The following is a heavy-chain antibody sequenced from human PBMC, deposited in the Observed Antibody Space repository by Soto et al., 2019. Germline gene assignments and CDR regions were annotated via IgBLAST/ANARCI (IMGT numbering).Heavy chain of an antibody. V-gene: IGHV4-59*01. J-gene: IGHJ3*02. CDR2: IYYSGST. CDR1: GGSISSYY. CDR3: ARDGTYSSGWYYAFDI. Sequence: QVQLQESGPGLVKPSETLSLTCTVSGGSISSYYWSWIRQPPGKGLEWIGYIYYSGSTNYNPSLKSRVTISVDTSKNQFSLKLSSVTAADTAVYYCARDGTYSSGWYYAFDIWGQGTMVTVSS. D-gene: IGHD6-19*01.